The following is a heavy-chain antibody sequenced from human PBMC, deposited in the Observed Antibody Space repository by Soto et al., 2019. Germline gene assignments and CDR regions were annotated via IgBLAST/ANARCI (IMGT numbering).Heavy chain of an antibody. D-gene: IGHD3-22*01. CDR3: ARAPKYYYDSTNWFDP. CDR1: GYTFTGYH. CDR2: INPNSGGT. J-gene: IGHJ5*02. V-gene: IGHV1-2*04. Sequence: GASVKVSCKASGYTFTGYHMHWVRHAPGQGLEWMGWINPNSGGTNYAQKFQGWVTMTRDTSISTAYMELSRLRSDDTAVYYCARAPKYYYDSTNWFDPWGQGTLVTVSS.